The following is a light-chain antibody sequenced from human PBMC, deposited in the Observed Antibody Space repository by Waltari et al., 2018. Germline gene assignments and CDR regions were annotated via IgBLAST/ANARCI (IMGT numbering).Light chain of an antibody. CDR2: SNN. CDR1: SSNIGSTT. J-gene: IGLJ3*02. V-gene: IGLV1-44*01. CDR3: AAWDDSLNGWV. Sequence: QSVLTQPPSASGTPGQRVTISCSGSSSNIGSTTVNWYQQLPGTAPKLLIYSNNHRPSGVPDRFPGATSGTSAPWAISGLYVEDEADYYCAAWDDSLNGWVFGGGTKLTVL.